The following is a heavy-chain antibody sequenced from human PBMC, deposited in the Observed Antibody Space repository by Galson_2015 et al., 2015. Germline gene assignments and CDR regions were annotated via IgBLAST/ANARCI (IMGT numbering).Heavy chain of an antibody. CDR2: IYYSGST. Sequence: TLSLTCTVSGGSISSYYWSWIRQPPGKGLEWIGYIYYSGSTNCNPSLKNRVTISVDTSKNQFSLKLSSVTAADTAVYYCARGVAAAGHNWFDPWGQGTLVTVSS. V-gene: IGHV4-59*01. D-gene: IGHD6-13*01. CDR3: ARGVAAAGHNWFDP. J-gene: IGHJ5*02. CDR1: GGSISSYY.